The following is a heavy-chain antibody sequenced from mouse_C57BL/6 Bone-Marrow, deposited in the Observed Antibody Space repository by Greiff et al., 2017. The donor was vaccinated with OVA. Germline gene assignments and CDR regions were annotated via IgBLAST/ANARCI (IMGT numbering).Heavy chain of an antibody. CDR3: TRQRKQDP. Sequence: EVQLQQSGPELVKPGASVKISCKASGYSFTDYYMNWVKQSPGKSLEWIGVINPNYGGTTYNQKFKGKATLTVDQSSSTAYMQLNSLTAEDSAVCCCTRQRKQDPWGQGTLVTVSA. CDR1: GYSFTDYY. J-gene: IGHJ3*01. CDR2: INPNYGGT. V-gene: IGHV1-39*01.